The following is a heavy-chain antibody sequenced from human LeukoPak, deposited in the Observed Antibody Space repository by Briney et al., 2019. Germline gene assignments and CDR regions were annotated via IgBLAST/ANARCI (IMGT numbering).Heavy chain of an antibody. CDR2: ISYDGSNE. Sequence: GRSLRLSCAASGFTFSYYGMHWVRQAPGKGLEWVVVISYDGSNEYYADSVKGRFTISRDNSKNTLYLQMNSLRAEDTAVYYCAKDIAVAGIYYYYGMDVWGQGTTVTVSS. J-gene: IGHJ6*01. CDR3: AKDIAVAGIYYYYGMDV. CDR1: GFTFSYYG. D-gene: IGHD6-19*01. V-gene: IGHV3-30*18.